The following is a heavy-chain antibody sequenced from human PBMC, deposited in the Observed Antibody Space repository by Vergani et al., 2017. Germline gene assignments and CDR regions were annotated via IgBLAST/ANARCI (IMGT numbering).Heavy chain of an antibody. CDR2: IVVGSGNT. CDR3: AARGGAAAGAESDY. Sequence: QMQLVQSGPEVKKPGTSVNVSCKASGFTFTSSAVQWVRHARGQRLEWIGWIVVGSGNTNYAQKFPERVTITRDMSTSTAYMELSSLRSEDTAVYYCAARGGAAAGAESDYWGQGTLVTVSS. V-gene: IGHV1-58*01. D-gene: IGHD6-13*01. CDR1: GFTFTSSA. J-gene: IGHJ4*02.